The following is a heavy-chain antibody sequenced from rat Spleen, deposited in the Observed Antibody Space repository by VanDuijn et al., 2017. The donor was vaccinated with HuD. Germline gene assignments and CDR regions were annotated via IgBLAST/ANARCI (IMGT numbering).Heavy chain of an antibody. D-gene: IGHD1-10*01. CDR1: GFTFSDHY. CDR3: TTENYWFAY. Sequence: EVQLVESGGGLAQPGRSLKLSCAASGFTFSDHYMAWVRQPPTKGLEWVASITNRGDKTYYGDSVKGRFTFSRDNAKSTLYLQMDSLRSEDTATYYCTTENYWFAYWDQGTLVTVSS. J-gene: IGHJ3*01. V-gene: IGHV5S23*01. CDR2: ITNRGDKT.